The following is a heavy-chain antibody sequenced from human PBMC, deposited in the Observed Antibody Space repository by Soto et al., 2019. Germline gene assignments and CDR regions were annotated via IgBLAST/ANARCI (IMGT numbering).Heavy chain of an antibody. J-gene: IGHJ4*02. D-gene: IGHD3-16*02. V-gene: IGHV4-30-4*08. CDR3: AGELRLGELSPPGY. CDR1: GGSISSSSYF. CDR2: IYYSGST. Sequence: PSETLSLTCSVSGGSISSSSYFWGWIRQPPGKGLEWIGYIYYSGSTYYNPSLKSRVTISVDTSKNQFSLKLSSVTAADTAVYYCAGELRLGELSPPGYWGQGTLVTVSS.